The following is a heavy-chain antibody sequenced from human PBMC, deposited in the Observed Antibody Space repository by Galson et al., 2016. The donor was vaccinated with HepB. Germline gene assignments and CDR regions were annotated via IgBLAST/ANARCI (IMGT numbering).Heavy chain of an antibody. J-gene: IGHJ5*02. V-gene: IGHV1-69*04. CDR1: GDTFSSYA. CDR2: IIPILGIV. Sequence: SVKVSCKASGDTFSSYAINWVRQAPGQGHEWMGTIIPILGIVNYAQKFQGRVTITADKSTGTAYMELSSLKSEDTSVYFCARALGDLNVPGTNWFDPWGQGTLLTVSS. CDR3: ARALGDLNVPGTNWFDP. D-gene: IGHD2-21*02.